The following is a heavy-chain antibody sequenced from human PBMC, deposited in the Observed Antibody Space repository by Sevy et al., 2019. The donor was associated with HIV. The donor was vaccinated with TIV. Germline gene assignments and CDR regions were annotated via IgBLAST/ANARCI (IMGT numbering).Heavy chain of an antibody. Sequence: GGSLRLSCAASGFTFSSYWMSWVRQAPGKGREWVANIKQDGSEKYYVDSVKGRFTITRDNAKHSLYLQMNSLRAEGTAVYYCARGAPRGVYWGQGTLVTVSS. CDR3: ARGAPRGVY. CDR1: GFTFSSYW. CDR2: IKQDGSEK. V-gene: IGHV3-7*03. J-gene: IGHJ4*02.